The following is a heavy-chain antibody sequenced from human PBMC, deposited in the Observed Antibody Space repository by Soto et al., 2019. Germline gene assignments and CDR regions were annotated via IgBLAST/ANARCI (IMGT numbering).Heavy chain of an antibody. CDR3: ARTVSSGWDYHYYYGMDV. V-gene: IGHV1-2*04. CDR2: INPNSGGT. J-gene: IGHJ6*02. Sequence: ASVKVSCKASGYTFTGYYMHWVRQAPGQGLEWMGWINPNSGGTNYAQKFQGWVTMTRDTSISTAYMELSRLRSDDTAVYYCARTVSSGWDYHYYYGMDVWGQGTTVTV. CDR1: GYTFTGYY. D-gene: IGHD6-19*01.